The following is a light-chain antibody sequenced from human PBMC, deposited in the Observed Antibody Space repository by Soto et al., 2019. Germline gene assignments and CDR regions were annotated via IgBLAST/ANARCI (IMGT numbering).Light chain of an antibody. CDR3: LQHNSYPRT. CDR1: QSVSGY. Sequence: EILMTQSPGTVSVFPGETVTLSCRASQSVSGYLDWFHQKPGQAPRIVLLRIFTRDTGIPARFSGSGSGTEFTLPLSRLQPEDFETYYCLQHNSYPRTFGQGTKVDIK. J-gene: IGKJ1*01. CDR2: RIF. V-gene: IGKV3-15*01.